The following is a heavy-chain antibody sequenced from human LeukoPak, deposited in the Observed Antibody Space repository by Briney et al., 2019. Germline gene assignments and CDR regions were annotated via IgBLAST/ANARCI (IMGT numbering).Heavy chain of an antibody. Sequence: GGSLRLSCAASGFTFSSYGMHWVRQAPGKGLEWVAVIWYDGSNKYYADSVKGRFTISRGNSKNTLYLQMNSLRAEDTAVYYCAKAGRYNWNADYFDYWGQGTLVTVSS. CDR2: IWYDGSNK. CDR1: GFTFSSYG. D-gene: IGHD1-1*01. CDR3: AKAGRYNWNADYFDY. J-gene: IGHJ4*02. V-gene: IGHV3-33*06.